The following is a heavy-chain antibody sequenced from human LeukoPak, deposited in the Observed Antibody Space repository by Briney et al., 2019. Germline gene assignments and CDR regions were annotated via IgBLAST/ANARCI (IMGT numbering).Heavy chain of an antibody. CDR1: GGSISSFH. Sequence: SETLSLTCTVSGGSISSFHWSWIRQPPGKGLEFIGYIYSSGSTNYNPSLQSRVTISVDTSKDQFSLKLSSVTAADTAVYYCARGRFYYESRGFSYYFDFWGQGTLVTVSS. V-gene: IGHV4-59*12. CDR3: ARGRFYYESRGFSYYFDF. CDR2: IYSSGST. J-gene: IGHJ4*02. D-gene: IGHD3-22*01.